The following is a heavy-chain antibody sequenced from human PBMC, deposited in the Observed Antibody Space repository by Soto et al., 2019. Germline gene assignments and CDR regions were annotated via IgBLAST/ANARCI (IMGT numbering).Heavy chain of an antibody. CDR1: GFTFSSYS. CDR2: ISSSSSTI. Sequence: GSLRLSCAASGFTFSSYSMNWVRQAPGKGLEWVSYISSSSSTIYYADSVKGRFTISRDNAKNSLYLQMNSLRDEDTAVYYCAREILWFGELFPPRPVDYWGQGTLVTVSS. CDR3: AREILWFGELFPPRPVDY. J-gene: IGHJ4*02. V-gene: IGHV3-48*02. D-gene: IGHD3-10*01.